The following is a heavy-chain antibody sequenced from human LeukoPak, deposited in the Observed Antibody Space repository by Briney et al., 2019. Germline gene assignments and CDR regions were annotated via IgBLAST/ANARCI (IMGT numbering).Heavy chain of an antibody. CDR3: VKVADYYDRSGPPQTAFDI. Sequence: GGSLRLSCAASGFAASGFTFSTFGMHWVRQAPGKGLEWVAFIRHDGSNKYYADSVKGRFTISRDNSKNTLYLQMNSLRAEETAVYYCVKVADYYDRSGPPQTAFDIWGQGTMVTVSS. CDR1: GFTFSTFG. CDR2: IRHDGSNK. V-gene: IGHV3-30*02. J-gene: IGHJ3*02. D-gene: IGHD3-22*01.